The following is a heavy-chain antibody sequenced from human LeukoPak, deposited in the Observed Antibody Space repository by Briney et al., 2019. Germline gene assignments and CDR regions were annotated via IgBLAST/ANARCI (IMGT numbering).Heavy chain of an antibody. V-gene: IGHV1-18*01. Sequence: ASVRVSCKASGYTFTSHGISWVRQAPGQGLEWMGWISGYNGDTNYAQKFQGRVTITADKSTSTAYMELSSLRSEDTAVYYCARDTGFGELLTGFDYWGQGTLVTVSS. J-gene: IGHJ4*02. CDR3: ARDTGFGELLTGFDY. D-gene: IGHD3-10*01. CDR2: ISGYNGDT. CDR1: GYTFTSHG.